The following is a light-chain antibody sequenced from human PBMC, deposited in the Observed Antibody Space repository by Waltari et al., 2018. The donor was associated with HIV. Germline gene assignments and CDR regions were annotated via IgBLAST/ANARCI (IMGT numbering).Light chain of an antibody. CDR2: NDN. J-gene: IGLJ2*01. CDR1: GLSKQY. CDR3: QSVDSSETCML. V-gene: IGLV3-25*03. Sequence: SYELTQPPSVSVPPGQTARITCPGDGLSKQYVYWYQQKPGQAPVLVIYNDNERPAGIPERFSGSTSGTTVTLTISGVRAEDEGDYYCQSVDSSETCMLFGGGTKLTVL.